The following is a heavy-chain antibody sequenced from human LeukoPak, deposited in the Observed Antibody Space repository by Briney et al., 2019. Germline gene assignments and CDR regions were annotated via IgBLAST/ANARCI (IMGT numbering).Heavy chain of an antibody. CDR1: GYTLTELS. J-gene: IGHJ4*02. Sequence: ASVEVSCKVSGYTLTELSMHWVRQAPGKGLEWMGGFDPEDGETVYAQKFQGRVTMTEDTSTDTAYMELSSLRSEDTAVYYCATDIIVGATGEVDYWGQGTLVTVSS. CDR2: FDPEDGET. D-gene: IGHD1-26*01. CDR3: ATDIIVGATGEVDY. V-gene: IGHV1-24*01.